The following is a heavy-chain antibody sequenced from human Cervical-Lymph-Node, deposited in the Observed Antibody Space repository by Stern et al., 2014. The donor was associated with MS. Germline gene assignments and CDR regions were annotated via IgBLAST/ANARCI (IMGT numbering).Heavy chain of an antibody. Sequence: QVQLVESGAEVKKPGSSVKVSCQTSGGTFSTFAIGWVRQAPGQGLEGMGGIPPLFDATNYAQKFQGRLTITADESTRTAYMELSSLRPDDTAMYYCARGDSEAPIYYFDYWGQGTLVTVSS. CDR1: GGTFSTFA. V-gene: IGHV1-69*01. CDR3: ARGDSEAPIYYFDY. D-gene: IGHD2-21*01. J-gene: IGHJ4*02. CDR2: IPPLFDAT.